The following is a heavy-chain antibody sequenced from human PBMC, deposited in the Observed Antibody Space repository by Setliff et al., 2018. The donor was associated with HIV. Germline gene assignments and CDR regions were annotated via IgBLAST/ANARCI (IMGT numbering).Heavy chain of an antibody. CDR2: IYTNGRT. CDR1: GDSISRDFYY. V-gene: IGHV4-61*09. Sequence: NPSETLSLTCTVSGDSISRDFYYWNWIRQPAGKGLEWIGHIYTNGRTHYNPSLKSRVTISVDTSKNQFSLKLSSVTAADTAVYYCARRTLITGYDYWGQGTLVTVSS. J-gene: IGHJ4*02. D-gene: IGHD3-16*01. CDR3: ARRTLITGYDY.